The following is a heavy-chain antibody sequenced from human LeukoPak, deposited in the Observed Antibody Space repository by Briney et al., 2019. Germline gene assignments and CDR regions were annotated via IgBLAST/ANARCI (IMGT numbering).Heavy chain of an antibody. CDR2: ISSSGSTI. CDR3: AREAYYYDSSALYFQH. V-gene: IGHV3-11*04. D-gene: IGHD3-22*01. Sequence: GGSLRLSCAASGFTFSDYYMSWIRQAPGKGLEWVSYISSSGSTIYYADSVKGRFTISRDNAKNSLYLQMNSLRAEDTAVYYCAREAYYYDSSALYFQHWGQGTLVTVSS. CDR1: GFTFSDYY. J-gene: IGHJ1*01.